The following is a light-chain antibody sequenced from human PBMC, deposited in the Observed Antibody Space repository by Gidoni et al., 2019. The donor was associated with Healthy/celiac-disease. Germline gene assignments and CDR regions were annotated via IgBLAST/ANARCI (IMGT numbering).Light chain of an antibody. J-gene: IGKJ2*01. CDR1: QSVSSY. V-gene: IGKV3-11*01. Sequence: EIVLTKSPATLSLSQGDSATPSGRASQSVSSYLAWYQQKTGQAPRLLTYDASNRAPGIPARFSGSGSGTDFTLTISSLEPEDFAVYYCQQRSSWYTFGQGTKLEIK. CDR2: DAS. CDR3: QQRSSWYT.